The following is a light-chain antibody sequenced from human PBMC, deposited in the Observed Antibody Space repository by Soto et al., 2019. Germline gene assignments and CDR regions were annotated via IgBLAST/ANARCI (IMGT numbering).Light chain of an antibody. J-gene: IGKJ4*01. Sequence: DIQMTQSPFTLPASVGDRVTITCRASQSIGTRLAWYQQKPGKAPKLLIYDASRLESGVPSRFSGSGSGTAFILIISSLQPDDFASYYCQQYNSYSPLSFGGGTKVDIK. CDR2: DAS. CDR3: QQYNSYSPLS. CDR1: QSIGTR. V-gene: IGKV1-5*01.